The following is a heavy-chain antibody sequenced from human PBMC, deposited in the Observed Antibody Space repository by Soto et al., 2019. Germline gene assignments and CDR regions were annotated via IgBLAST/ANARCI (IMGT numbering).Heavy chain of an antibody. D-gene: IGHD2-15*01. J-gene: IGHJ6*02. CDR2: ISGGGGSK. Sequence: GGSLRLSCAASGLTFSGYALNWVRQAPGKGLEWVSSISGGGGSKYYADSVKGRFTISRDNSKNKLYLQMNSLRAEYTAIYYCAKDMGASGRYGMDVWGQGTTVTVSS. CDR3: AKDMGASGRYGMDV. CDR1: GLTFSGYA. V-gene: IGHV3-23*01.